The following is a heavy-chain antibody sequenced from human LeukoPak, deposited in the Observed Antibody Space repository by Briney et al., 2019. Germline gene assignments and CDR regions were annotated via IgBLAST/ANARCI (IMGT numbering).Heavy chain of an antibody. J-gene: IGHJ4*02. CDR2: IYPGDSDT. V-gene: IGHV5-51*01. D-gene: IGHD3-9*01. CDR1: GYSFTSYW. Sequence: GEPLKISCKGSGYSFTSYWIGWVRQMPGKGLEWMGIIYPGDSDTRYSPSFQGQVTISADKSISTAYLQWSSLKASDTAMYYCARRYYDILTGYYLFDYWGQGTLVTVSS. CDR3: ARRYYDILTGYYLFDY.